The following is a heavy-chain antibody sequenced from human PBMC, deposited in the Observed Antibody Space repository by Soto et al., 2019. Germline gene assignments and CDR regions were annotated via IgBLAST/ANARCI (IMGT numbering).Heavy chain of an antibody. CDR2: INPSGGST. V-gene: IGHV1-46*01. Sequence: QVQLVQSGAEVKKPGASVKVSCKASGYTFTSYYMHWVRQAPGQGLEWMGIINPSGGSTSYAQNVQGRVTMTRDTSKSTVYMELSSLRSEVTAVYYCARGHCGGPRSAFDIWGQGTMVTVSS. J-gene: IGHJ3*02. CDR1: GYTFTSYY. CDR3: ARGHCGGPRSAFDI. D-gene: IGHD2-21*01.